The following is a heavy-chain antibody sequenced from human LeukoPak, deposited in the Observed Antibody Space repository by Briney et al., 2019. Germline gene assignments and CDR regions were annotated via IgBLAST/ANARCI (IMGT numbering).Heavy chain of an antibody. V-gene: IGHV1-69*04. CDR1: GGTFSSYA. CDR2: IIPTLGIA. J-gene: IGHJ4*02. D-gene: IGHD4-23*01. Sequence: SSVKVSCKASGGTFSSYAISWVRQAPGQGRECMGRIIPTLGIANYAQKFQGRVTITADKSTSTAYMELSSLRSEDTAVYYCARDGDGGNSDYWGQGTLVTVSS. CDR3: ARDGDGGNSDY.